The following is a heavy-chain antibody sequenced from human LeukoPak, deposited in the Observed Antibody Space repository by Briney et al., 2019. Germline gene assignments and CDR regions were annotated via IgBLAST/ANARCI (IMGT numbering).Heavy chain of an antibody. D-gene: IGHD6-13*01. J-gene: IGHJ5*02. CDR2: IWYDGSNK. CDR3: ARDLLAAAGTVWWFDP. CDR1: GFTFSSYG. V-gene: IGHV3-33*01. Sequence: GGSLRLSCAASGFTFSSYGMHWVRQAPGKGLEWVAVIWYDGSNKYYADSVKGRFTISRDNSKNTLYLQMNSLRAEDTAVYYCARDLLAAAGTVWWFDPWGQGTLVTVSS.